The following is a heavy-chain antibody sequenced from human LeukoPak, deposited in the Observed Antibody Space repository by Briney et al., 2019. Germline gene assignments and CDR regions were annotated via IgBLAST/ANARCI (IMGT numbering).Heavy chain of an antibody. D-gene: IGHD3-10*01. CDR2: IYYVGTT. J-gene: IGHJ6*03. CDR3: AREGYGSGSSHFMDV. V-gene: IGHV4-59*12. Sequence: PSETLSLTCTVSGVAITNYFWTWIRQAPGKGLEWIGYIYYVGTTNYNPSLKSRASMSVDMPKNQFSLNLTSVTAADTAVYYCAREGYGSGSSHFMDVWGTGTTVSVSS. CDR1: GVAITNYF.